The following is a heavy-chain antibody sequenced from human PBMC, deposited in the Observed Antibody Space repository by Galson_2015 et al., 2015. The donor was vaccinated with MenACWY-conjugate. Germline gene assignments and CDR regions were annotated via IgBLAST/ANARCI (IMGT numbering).Heavy chain of an antibody. Sequence: SLRLSCAASGFTFSSNWMHWVRQAPGKGLVWVSCLNNDGSSTSYADSVEGRFTISRDNAKNTLYLQMNCLRAEDTAVYYCARGKNTMFRGVKDVWGQGTTVIVSS. V-gene: IGHV3-74*01. J-gene: IGHJ6*02. CDR3: ARGKNTMFRGVKDV. CDR1: GFTFSSNW. CDR2: LNNDGSST. D-gene: IGHD3-10*01.